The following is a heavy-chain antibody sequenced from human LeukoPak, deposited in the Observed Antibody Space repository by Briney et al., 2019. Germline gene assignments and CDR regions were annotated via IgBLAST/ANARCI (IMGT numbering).Heavy chain of an antibody. J-gene: IGHJ4*02. V-gene: IGHV3-23*01. CDR1: GFTFTTYG. CDR3: AKKLVSVPGAYYFES. Sequence: PGGTLRLSCAASGFTFTTYGMSWVRQAPGKGLEWVSGISGSSGCTYYADSVKGRFTISRDNSKNILYLQMNSLRAEDTAIYYCAKKLVSVPGAYYFESWGQGTLVTVSS. D-gene: IGHD6-19*01. CDR2: ISGSSGCT.